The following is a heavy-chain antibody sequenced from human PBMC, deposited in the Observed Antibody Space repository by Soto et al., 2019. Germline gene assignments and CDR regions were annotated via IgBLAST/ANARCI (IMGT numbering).Heavy chain of an antibody. CDR2: INHSGST. J-gene: IGHJ6*02. CDR3: ARGKPTITGTTSGRYYYYYYGMDV. CDR1: GGSFSCYY. V-gene: IGHV4-34*01. D-gene: IGHD1-7*01. Sequence: SETLSLTCAVYGGSFSCYYWSWIRQPPGKGLEWIGEINHSGSTNYNPSLKSRVTISVDTSKNQFSLKLSSVTAADTAVYYCARGKPTITGTTSGRYYYYYYGMDVWGQGTTVTVSS.